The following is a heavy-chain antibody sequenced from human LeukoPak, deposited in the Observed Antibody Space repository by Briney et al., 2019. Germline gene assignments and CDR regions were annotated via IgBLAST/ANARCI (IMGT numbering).Heavy chain of an antibody. CDR2: INSDGSST. D-gene: IGHD3-16*01. CDR1: GFTFTTYW. J-gene: IGHJ4*02. V-gene: IGHV3-74*01. CDR3: ARDPHDWGAL. Sequence: GGSLRLSCAASGFTFTTYWMHWVRQAPGKGLVWVSRINSDGSSTSYADSVKGRFIISRDNAKNTLYLQMNSLSAEDTAVYYCARDPHDWGALWGQGTLLTVSS.